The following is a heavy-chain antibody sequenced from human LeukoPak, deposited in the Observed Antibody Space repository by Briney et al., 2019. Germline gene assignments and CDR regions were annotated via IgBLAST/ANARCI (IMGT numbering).Heavy chain of an antibody. J-gene: IGHJ4*02. CDR2: ISNSGSTI. V-gene: IGHV3-11*04. Sequence: GGSLRLSCAASGFTFSDYYMSWIRQAPGKGLEWVSYISNSGSTIYYADSVKGRFTISRDNSKNTLYLQMSSLRAEDTAVYYCARDVDYYDSGSREIQIHYWGQGTLVAVSS. CDR1: GFTFSDYY. CDR3: ARDVDYYDSGSREIQIHY. D-gene: IGHD3-10*01.